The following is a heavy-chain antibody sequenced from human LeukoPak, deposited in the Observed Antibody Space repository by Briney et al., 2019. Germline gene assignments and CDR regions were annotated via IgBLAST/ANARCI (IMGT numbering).Heavy chain of an antibody. CDR1: GYTFTSYG. CDR2: ISAYNGNT. D-gene: IGHD1-26*01. J-gene: IGHJ3*02. CDR3: ARVQSGSLAKGAFDI. V-gene: IGHV1-18*01. Sequence: ASVKVSCKASGYTFTSYGINWVRQAPGQGLEWMGRISAYNGNTNYAQKLQGRVTMTTDTSTSTAYMELSSLRSEDTAVYYCARVQSGSLAKGAFDIWGQGTMVTVSS.